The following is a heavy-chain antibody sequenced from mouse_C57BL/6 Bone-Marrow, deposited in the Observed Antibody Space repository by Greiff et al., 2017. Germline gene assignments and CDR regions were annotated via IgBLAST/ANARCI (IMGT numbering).Heavy chain of an antibody. CDR2: IDPSDSYT. Sequence: QVQLKQPGAELVMPGASVKLSCKASGYTFTSYWMHWVKQRPGQGLEWIGEIDPSDSYTNYNQKFKGKSTLTVDKSSSTAYMQLSSLTSEDSAVYYCARSGGYYGRFDYWGQGTTLTVSS. J-gene: IGHJ2*01. CDR1: GYTFTSYW. D-gene: IGHD1-1*01. V-gene: IGHV1-69*01. CDR3: ARSGGYYGRFDY.